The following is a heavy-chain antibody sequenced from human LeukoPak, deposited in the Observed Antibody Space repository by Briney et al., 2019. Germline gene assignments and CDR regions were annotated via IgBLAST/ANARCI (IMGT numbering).Heavy chain of an antibody. CDR1: GFTVSSYE. D-gene: IGHD4-17*01. CDR3: ARGTTVTKIDY. V-gene: IGHV3-48*03. J-gene: IGHJ4*02. Sequence: GGSLRLSCAASGFTVSSYEMNWVRQAPGKGLEWVSYISSSGSTIYYADSVKGRFTISRDNAKNSLYLQMNSLRAEDTAVYYCARGTTVTKIDYWGQGTLVTVSS. CDR2: ISSSGSTI.